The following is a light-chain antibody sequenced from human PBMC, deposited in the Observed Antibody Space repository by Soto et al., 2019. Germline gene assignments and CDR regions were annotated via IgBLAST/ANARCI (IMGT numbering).Light chain of an antibody. CDR1: QSISSKY. CDR2: GAS. Sequence: EIVLTQSPGTLSLSPGERTTLSCRASQSISSKYLAWYQQKLGQAPRLLIYGASSRATGIPDRFSGSGSGTDFTLTISRLDPEDFAVYYCQQYGSSGTFGQGTKVDIK. V-gene: IGKV3-20*01. CDR3: QQYGSSGT. J-gene: IGKJ1*01.